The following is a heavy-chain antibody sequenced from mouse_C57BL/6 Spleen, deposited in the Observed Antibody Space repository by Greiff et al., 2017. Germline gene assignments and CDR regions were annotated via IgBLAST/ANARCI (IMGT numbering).Heavy chain of an antibody. CDR1: GFSLTSYA. Sequence: VQLQQSGPGLVAPSQSLSITCTVSGFSLTSYAISWVRQPPGKGLEWLGVIWTGGGTNYNSALKSRLSISKDNSTSPVFVKMNRLQTDDTARYYCARNAGAYAMDYWGQGTSVTVSS. J-gene: IGHJ4*01. V-gene: IGHV2-9-1*01. CDR3: ARNAGAYAMDY. CDR2: IWTGGGT.